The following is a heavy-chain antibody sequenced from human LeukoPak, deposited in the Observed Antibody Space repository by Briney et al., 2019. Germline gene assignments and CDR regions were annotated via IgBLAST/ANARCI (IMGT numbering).Heavy chain of an antibody. J-gene: IGHJ4*02. Sequence: PGRTLRLSCAASGFTFSSYAMHWVRQAPGKGLEWVALIPYDGSNKYYADSVKGRFTISRDNSKNTLYLQMNSLRAEDTAVYYCAKDNRYYYGSGSDYWGQGTLVTVSS. D-gene: IGHD3-10*01. CDR2: IPYDGSNK. V-gene: IGHV3-30*04. CDR3: AKDNRYYYGSGSDY. CDR1: GFTFSSYA.